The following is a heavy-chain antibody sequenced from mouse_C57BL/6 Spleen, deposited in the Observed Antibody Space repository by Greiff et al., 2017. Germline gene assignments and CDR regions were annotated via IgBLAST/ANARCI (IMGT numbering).Heavy chain of an antibody. CDR1: GYTFTSYW. J-gene: IGHJ1*03. D-gene: IGHD1-1*01. CDR2: IDPSDSYT. Sequence: QVQLQQPGAELVMPGASVKLSCKASGYTFTSYWMHWVKQRPGQGLEWIGEIDPSDSYTNYNQKFKGKSTLTVDKSSSTAYMQLSSLTSEDSAVYYCARRGTVVELYFDVWGTGTTVTVSS. V-gene: IGHV1-69*01. CDR3: ARRGTVVELYFDV.